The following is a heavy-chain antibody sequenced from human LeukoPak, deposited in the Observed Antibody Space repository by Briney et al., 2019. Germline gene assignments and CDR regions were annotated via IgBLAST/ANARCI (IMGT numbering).Heavy chain of an antibody. D-gene: IGHD3-9*01. J-gene: IGHJ4*02. Sequence: SETLSLTCTVSGGSISSSSYYWGWIRQPPGKGLEWIGGIYYSGSTYYNPSLKSRVTISVDTSKNQFSLKLSSVTAADTAVYYCARSDILTGYYIDYWGQGTLVAVSS. CDR1: GGSISSSSYY. V-gene: IGHV4-39*01. CDR2: IYYSGST. CDR3: ARSDILTGYYIDY.